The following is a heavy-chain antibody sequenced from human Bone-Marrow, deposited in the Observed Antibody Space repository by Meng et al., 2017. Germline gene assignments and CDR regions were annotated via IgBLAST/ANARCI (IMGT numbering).Heavy chain of an antibody. V-gene: IGHV3-20*04. CDR1: GFTFDDYG. CDR2: INWNGGST. Sequence: GESLKISCAASGFTFDDYGMSWVRQAPGKGLEWVSGINWNGGSTGYADSVKGRFTISRDNAKNSLYLQMNSLRAEDTAVYYCARGPFPSWIQLWLRGYFDYWGQGTLVTVSS. D-gene: IGHD5-18*01. CDR3: ARGPFPSWIQLWLRGYFDY. J-gene: IGHJ4*02.